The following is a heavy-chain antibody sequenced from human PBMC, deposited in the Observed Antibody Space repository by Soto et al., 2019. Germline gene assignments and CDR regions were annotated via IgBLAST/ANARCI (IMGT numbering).Heavy chain of an antibody. V-gene: IGHV4-59*08. D-gene: IGHD3-10*01. J-gene: IGHJ6*03. CDR1: GGSISSYY. CDR3: ARTYGSGFFDMDV. Sequence: SETLSLTCTVSGGSISSYYWSWIRQPPGKGLEWIGYIYYSGSTNYNPSLKSRVTISVDTSKNQFSLKLSSVTAADTAVYYCARTYGSGFFDMDVWGKGTTVTVSS. CDR2: IYYSGST.